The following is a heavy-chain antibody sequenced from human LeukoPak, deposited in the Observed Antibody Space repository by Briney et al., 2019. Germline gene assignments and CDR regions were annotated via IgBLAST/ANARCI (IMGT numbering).Heavy chain of an antibody. D-gene: IGHD5-12*01. J-gene: IGHJ3*02. Sequence: GALRLFCAASGFTFSWYRMDWVRQGPGKGLEGVSYLSSRSSTIYYADSVKGRFTISRDNAKNSLYLQMNSLRAEDTAVYYCARDSIVATTNAFDIWGQGTMVTVSS. V-gene: IGHV3-48*04. CDR1: GFTFSWYR. CDR2: LSSRSSTI. CDR3: ARDSIVATTNAFDI.